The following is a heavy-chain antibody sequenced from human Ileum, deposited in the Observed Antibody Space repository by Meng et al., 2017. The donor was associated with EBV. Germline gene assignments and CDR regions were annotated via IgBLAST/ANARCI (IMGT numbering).Heavy chain of an antibody. CDR2: TSHSGST. D-gene: IGHD3-22*01. J-gene: IGHJ4*02. CDR3: ASSDYYRSDY. Sequence: QVQLQESGPGLVKPSETLSLTCAVSGGSISRSDWWSLVRQPPGKGLEWIGETSHSGSTNYSPSLKGRVTISLDKSKNQLSLKLNSVTAADTAVYYCASSDYYRSDYWGQGTLVTVSS. V-gene: IGHV4-4*02. CDR1: GGSISRSDW.